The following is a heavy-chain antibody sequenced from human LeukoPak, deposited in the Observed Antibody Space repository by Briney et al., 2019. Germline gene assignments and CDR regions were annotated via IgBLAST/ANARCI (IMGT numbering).Heavy chain of an antibody. CDR2: INWNGGST. D-gene: IGHD2-2*01. CDR3: AKGVVVAPDVTTFDY. J-gene: IGHJ4*02. Sequence: GGSLRLSCAASGFTFDDYGMSWVRQAPGKGLEWVSGINWNGGSTGYADSVKGRFTISRDNSKNTLYLQMNSLRAEDTAVYYCAKGVVVAPDVTTFDYWGQGTLVTVSS. CDR1: GFTFDDYG. V-gene: IGHV3-20*04.